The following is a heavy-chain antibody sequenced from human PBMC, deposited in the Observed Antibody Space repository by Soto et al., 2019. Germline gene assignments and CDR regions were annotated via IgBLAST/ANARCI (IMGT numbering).Heavy chain of an antibody. CDR1: GFTFSNFE. V-gene: IGHV3-48*03. CDR3: ARIGRVGSRSLDY. J-gene: IGHJ4*02. Sequence: RLVESGGGLVQTGGSLRLSCTPSGFTFSNFEMAWVRQAPGKGLEWVSYISSYGSTMFYPDSVKGRFTISRDNAKNFLYLQMNSLRAEDTALYYCARIGRVGSRSLDYWGQGTLVTVSS. D-gene: IGHD1-26*01. CDR2: ISSYGSTM.